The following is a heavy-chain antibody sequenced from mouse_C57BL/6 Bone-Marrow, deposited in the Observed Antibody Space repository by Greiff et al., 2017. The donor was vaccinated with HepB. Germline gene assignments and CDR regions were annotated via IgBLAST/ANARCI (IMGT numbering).Heavy chain of an antibody. CDR2: IGPGSGST. D-gene: IGHD2-4*01. J-gene: IGHJ4*01. Sequence: VKLVESGAELVKPGASVKISCKASGYTFTDYYINWVKQRPGQGLEWIGKIGPGSGSTYYNEKFKGKATLTADKSSSTAYMQLSSLTSEDSAVYFSARPTMITNYYAMDYWGQGTSVTVSS. V-gene: IGHV1-77*01. CDR3: ARPTMITNYYAMDY. CDR1: GYTFTDYY.